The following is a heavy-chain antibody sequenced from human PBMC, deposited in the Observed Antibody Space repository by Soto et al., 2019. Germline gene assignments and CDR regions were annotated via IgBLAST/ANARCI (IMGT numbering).Heavy chain of an antibody. CDR2: ISASGGAT. Sequence: EVQLLESGGGLVQPGGSLRLSCAASGFTFNNYAMSWVRQAPGKGLEWVSAISASGGATYYADSVKGRFTISRDNSKKTLYLQMNGLRAEDTAVYYCTSRYYFDYWGQGTLVTVSS. V-gene: IGHV3-23*01. CDR1: GFTFNNYA. CDR3: TSRYYFDY. J-gene: IGHJ4*02.